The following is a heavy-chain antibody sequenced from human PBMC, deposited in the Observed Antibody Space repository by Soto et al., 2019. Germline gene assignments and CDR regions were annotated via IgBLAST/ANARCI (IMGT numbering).Heavy chain of an antibody. CDR1: GGSISSGGYS. J-gene: IGHJ5*02. V-gene: IGHV4-30-2*01. CDR3: ARVPSP. Sequence: SETLSLTCAVSGGSISSGGYSWGWVRQPPGKGLEWIGYIYHSGSTYYNPSLKSRVTISVDRSKNQFSLKLSSVTAADTAVYYCARVPSPWGQGTLVTVSS. CDR2: IYHSGST.